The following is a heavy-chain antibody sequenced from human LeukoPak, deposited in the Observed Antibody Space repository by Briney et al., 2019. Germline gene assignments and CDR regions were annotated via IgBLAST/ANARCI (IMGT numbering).Heavy chain of an antibody. CDR1: GFTFSSYS. Sequence: GGSLRLSCAASGFTFSSYSMNWVREAPGKGLEWVSSISSSSSYIYYADSVKGRFTISRDNAKNSLYLQMNSLRAEDTAVYYCAREVVATIALDYWGQGTLVTVSS. V-gene: IGHV3-21*01. D-gene: IGHD2-15*01. J-gene: IGHJ4*02. CDR2: ISSSSSYI. CDR3: AREVVATIALDY.